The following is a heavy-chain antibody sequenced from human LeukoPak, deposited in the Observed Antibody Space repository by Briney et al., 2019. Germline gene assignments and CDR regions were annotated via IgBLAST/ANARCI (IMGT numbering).Heavy chain of an antibody. CDR1: GFTFSSYG. Sequence: GRSLRLSCAASGFTFSSYGMHWVRPAPGKGLEGVAVKWYDGSNKYYADSVKGRFTISRDNSKNTLYLQMNSLRAEDTAVYYRARAGVVPAAGYYYYYYMDVWGKGTTVTVSS. CDR3: ARAGVVPAAGYYYYYYMDV. J-gene: IGHJ6*03. D-gene: IGHD2-2*01. V-gene: IGHV3-33*01. CDR2: KWYDGSNK.